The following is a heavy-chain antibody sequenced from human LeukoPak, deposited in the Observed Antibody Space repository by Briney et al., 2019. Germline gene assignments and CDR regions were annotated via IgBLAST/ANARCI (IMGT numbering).Heavy chain of an antibody. V-gene: IGHV3-48*03. Sequence: PGGSLRLSCAASGFTFSSYEMNWVRQAPGKGLEWVSYISSSGSTIYYADSVKGRFTISRDNAKNSLYLQMNSLRAEDTAVYYCACIILGYAAFDIWGQGTMVTVSS. D-gene: IGHD3-16*01. CDR3: ACIILGYAAFDI. CDR1: GFTFSSYE. CDR2: ISSSGSTI. J-gene: IGHJ3*02.